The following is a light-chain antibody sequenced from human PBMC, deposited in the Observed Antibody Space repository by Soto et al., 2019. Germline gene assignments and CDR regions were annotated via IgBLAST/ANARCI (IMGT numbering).Light chain of an antibody. J-gene: IGKJ5*01. CDR2: DAS. Sequence: EIVLTQSPATLSLSPGERVTLSCRASQNVSSYLAWYQQKPGQAPRLLIYDASNRATGIPARFSGSGSGTDFTLTISSLEPEDFAVYYCQQRSNWITFGQGTRLEI. CDR3: QQRSNWIT. CDR1: QNVSSY. V-gene: IGKV3-11*01.